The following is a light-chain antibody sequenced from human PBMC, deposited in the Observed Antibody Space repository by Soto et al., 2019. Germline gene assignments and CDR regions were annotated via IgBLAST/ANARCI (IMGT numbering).Light chain of an antibody. CDR3: QQYNEWPLYT. V-gene: IGKV3-15*01. CDR2: GAS. Sequence: EIVVTQSPATLSVSPGERATLSCGASQSVSSNLAWYQQKPGQAPRLLIYGASTRATGIPGRFSGSGSGTEFTLTISSLQSEDFAVYYCQQYNEWPLYTFGQGTKLEIK. CDR1: QSVSSN. J-gene: IGKJ2*01.